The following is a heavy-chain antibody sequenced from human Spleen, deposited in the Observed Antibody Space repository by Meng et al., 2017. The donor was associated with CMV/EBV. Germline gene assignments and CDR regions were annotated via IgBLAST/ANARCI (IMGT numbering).Heavy chain of an antibody. CDR1: GFTFSNAW. CDR3: ARGSGGSSGGFDY. Sequence: GGSLRLSCAASGFTFSNAWMSWVRQAPGKGLEWVGRIKSKTDDGTTDYAAPVKGRFTISRDNAKNSLYLQMNSLRAEDTAVYYCARGSGGSSGGFDYWGQGTLVTVSS. J-gene: IGHJ4*02. CDR2: IKSKTDDGTT. V-gene: IGHV3-15*01. D-gene: IGHD3-10*01.